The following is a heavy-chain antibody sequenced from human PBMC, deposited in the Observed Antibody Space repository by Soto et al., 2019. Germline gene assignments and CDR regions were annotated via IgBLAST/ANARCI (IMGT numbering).Heavy chain of an antibody. J-gene: IGHJ4*02. V-gene: IGHV6-1*01. CDR2: TYYRSKWYN. CDR3: APWRFDY. Sequence: PSQTLSLTCAISGDSVSSNSAAWNWIRHSPSRGLEWLGRTYYRSKWYNDYAVSMRSRITINPDTTKNQFSLQLNSATPEDTAVHYCAPWRFDYGGQGTLVTVSS. CDR1: GDSVSSNSAA.